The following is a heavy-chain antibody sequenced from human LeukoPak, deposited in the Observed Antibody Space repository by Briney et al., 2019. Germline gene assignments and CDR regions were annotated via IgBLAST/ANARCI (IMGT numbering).Heavy chain of an antibody. V-gene: IGHV3-30*18. CDR1: GFTFSSYG. J-gene: IGHJ3*02. CDR2: ISYDGSNK. Sequence: GGSLRLSCAASGFTFSSYGMHWVRQAPGKGLEWVAVISYDGSNKYYADSVKGRFTISRDNSKNTLYLQMNSLRAEDTAVYCCAKDLPSADAFDIWGQGTMVTVSS. CDR3: AKDLPSADAFDI.